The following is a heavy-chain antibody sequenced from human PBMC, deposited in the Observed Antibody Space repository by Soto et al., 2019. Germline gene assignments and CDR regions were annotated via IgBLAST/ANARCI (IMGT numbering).Heavy chain of an antibody. CDR2: IYPGDSDT. V-gene: IGHV5-51*01. J-gene: IGHJ6*02. D-gene: IGHD6-13*01. CDR1: CYSFTRYW. CDR3: ARTAAAGKYYYGMDV. Sequence: GESLKISCKGSCYSFTRYWIGWVRQMPGKGLESMGIIYPGDSDTRYSPSFQGQVTISADKSISTAYLQWSSLKASDTAMYYCARTAAAGKYYYGMDVWGQGTTVTVSS.